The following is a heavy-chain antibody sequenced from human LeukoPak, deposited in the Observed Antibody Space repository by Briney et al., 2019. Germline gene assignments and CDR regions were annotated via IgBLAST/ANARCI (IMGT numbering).Heavy chain of an antibody. Sequence: GGSLRLSCAASGFTFSSYWMSWVRQAPGKGLEWVANIKQDGSEKYYVDSVKGRFTISRDNAKNSLYLQMNSLRAEDTAVYYCGRVGDYVWGSYEFDYWGQGTLVTVSS. V-gene: IGHV3-7*01. D-gene: IGHD3-16*01. CDR1: GFTFSSYW. CDR2: IKQDGSEK. CDR3: GRVGDYVWGSYEFDY. J-gene: IGHJ4*02.